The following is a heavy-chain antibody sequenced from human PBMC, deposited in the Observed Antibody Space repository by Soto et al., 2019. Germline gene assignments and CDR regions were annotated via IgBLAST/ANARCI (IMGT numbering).Heavy chain of an antibody. V-gene: IGHV1-3*01. J-gene: IGHJ4*02. CDR2: INAGNGRV. Sequence: ASVKVSCKASGYTFTNYAMQWVRQAPGQRLEWMGWINAGNGRVEYSQNVQGRVTITRDRSASTAADTAVYYCATMGTPATGLYYFDYWGQGTLVTVSS. D-gene: IGHD3-10*01. CDR1: GYTFTNYA. CDR3: LYYFDY.